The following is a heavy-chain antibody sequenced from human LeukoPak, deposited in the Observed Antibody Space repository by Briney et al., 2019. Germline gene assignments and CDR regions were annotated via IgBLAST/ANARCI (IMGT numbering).Heavy chain of an antibody. J-gene: IGHJ4*02. Sequence: PSQTLSLTCAVSGGTLTSGGYSWSWIRQSPGKALEWIGYIYYSGSAYYNPSLKSRVDISLDTSKNQFSLRMTSVTAADTAVYYCARGPTTMTRAFDYWGQGTLVTVSS. CDR2: IYYSGSA. D-gene: IGHD4-17*01. V-gene: IGHV4-30-4*07. CDR1: GGTLTSGGYS. CDR3: ARGPTTMTRAFDY.